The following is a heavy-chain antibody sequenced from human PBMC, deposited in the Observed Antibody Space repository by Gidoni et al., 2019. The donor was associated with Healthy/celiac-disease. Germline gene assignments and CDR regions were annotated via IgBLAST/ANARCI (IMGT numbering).Heavy chain of an antibody. V-gene: IGHV3-23*01. CDR3: AKDPGSSGWYYFDY. CDR2: ISGSGGST. CDR1: GFTLRSYA. D-gene: IGHD6-19*01. Sequence: VQLLESGGGLVQPGGSLRSSCASSGFTLRSYAMGWVRPAPGKGLGWVSAISGSGGSTYYADSGKGRFTISRDNSKNTLYLQMNSLRAEDTAVYYCAKDPGSSGWYYFDYWGQGTLVTVSS. J-gene: IGHJ4*02.